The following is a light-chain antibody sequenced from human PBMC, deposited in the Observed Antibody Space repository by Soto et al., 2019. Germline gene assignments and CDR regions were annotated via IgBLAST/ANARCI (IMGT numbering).Light chain of an antibody. J-gene: IGKJ2*01. Sequence: DIQMTQSPSSLSASVGYRVTVSCRTGHNIGTYLNWYQKKPGRAPRLLIDGATTLPVGVPARFAGRRSGTEFTLTFTSLEPEGCATYCFLQSLTSPYPFGHGT. CDR3: LQSLTSPYP. CDR2: GAT. V-gene: IGKV1-39*01. CDR1: HNIGTY.